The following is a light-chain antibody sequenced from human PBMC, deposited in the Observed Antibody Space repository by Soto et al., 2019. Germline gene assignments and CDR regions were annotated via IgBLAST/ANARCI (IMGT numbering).Light chain of an antibody. CDR1: QGVSRK. Sequence: DIQMTQSPSTLSVAPGERVTFSCRASQGVSRKLAWYQHKPGQAPRLLIYAASTLQSGVPSRFSGSGSGTDFTLTISSLQPEDFATYYCQQLNSHQLTFGGGTKV. J-gene: IGKJ4*01. CDR3: QQLNSHQLT. CDR2: AAS. V-gene: IGKV1-9*01.